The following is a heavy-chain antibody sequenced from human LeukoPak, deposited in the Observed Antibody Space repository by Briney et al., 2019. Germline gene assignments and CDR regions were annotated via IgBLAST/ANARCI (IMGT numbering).Heavy chain of an antibody. V-gene: IGHV4-59*01. D-gene: IGHD3-10*01. CDR1: GGSISSYY. CDR3: AREPKWDSGRLSAFDI. Sequence: SETLSLTCTVSGGSISSYYWSWIRQPPGKGLEWIGYIYYSGSTNYNPSLKSRVTISVDTSKNQFSLKLSSVTAADTAVYYCAREPKWDSGRLSAFDIWGQGTMVTVSS. J-gene: IGHJ3*02. CDR2: IYYSGST.